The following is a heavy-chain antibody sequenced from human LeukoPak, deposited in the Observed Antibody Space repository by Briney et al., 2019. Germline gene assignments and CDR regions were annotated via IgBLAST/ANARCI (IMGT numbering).Heavy chain of an antibody. CDR3: ARLNYYGFDY. CDR2: IYYSGST. J-gene: IGHJ4*02. D-gene: IGHD1-26*01. Sequence: PSETLSLTCAVYGGSFSGYYWSWIRQPPGKGLEWIATIYYSGSTYYNASLKSRITIAVDTSKSQFSLKLSSVTAADTAVYYCARLNYYGFDYWGQGTLVTFSS. V-gene: IGHV4-34*01. CDR1: GGSFSGYY.